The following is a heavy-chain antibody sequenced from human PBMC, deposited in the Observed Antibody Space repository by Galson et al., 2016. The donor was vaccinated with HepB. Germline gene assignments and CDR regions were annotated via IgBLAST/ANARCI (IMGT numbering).Heavy chain of an antibody. CDR3: AKDGLYYGSGSYGSVDY. CDR1: GFTFSSCA. Sequence: SLRLSCAASGFTFSSCAMTWVRQAPGKGLEWVSAISGSGGSTYYADSVKGRFTISRDNSKNTLYLQMNSLRAEDRAVYYCAKDGLYYGSGSYGSVDYWGQGTLVTVSS. J-gene: IGHJ4*02. CDR2: ISGSGGST. V-gene: IGHV3-23*01. D-gene: IGHD3-10*01.